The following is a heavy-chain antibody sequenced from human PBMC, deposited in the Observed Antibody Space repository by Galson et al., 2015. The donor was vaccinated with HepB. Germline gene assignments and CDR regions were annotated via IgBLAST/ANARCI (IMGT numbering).Heavy chain of an antibody. D-gene: IGHD5-12*01. J-gene: IGHJ4*02. CDR2: DGHSGD. CDR1: GFTYTYYG. Sequence: SLRLSCAASGFTYTYYGFHWVRQAPGKGLEWLAYDGHSGDSYADSVKGRFTTSRDSSKNTLYLQMNSLRVDDTAVYYCARDRHPWHTDYWSQGTLVTVSS. V-gene: IGHV3-33*01. CDR3: ARDRHPWHTDY.